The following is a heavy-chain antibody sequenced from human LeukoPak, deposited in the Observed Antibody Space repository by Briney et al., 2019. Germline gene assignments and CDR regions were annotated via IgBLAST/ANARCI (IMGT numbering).Heavy chain of an antibody. D-gene: IGHD3-9*01. CDR1: GFTFSNHA. CDR3: AKWGDYDVLTGYYVSDY. Sequence: QPGGSLRLSCAASGFTFSNHAMSWVRQAPGKGLDWVSAITGSGGNTYYADSVKGRFTISRDNSKNTLYLQMNSLRAEDTAVYYCAKWGDYDVLTGYYVSDYWGQGALVTVSS. V-gene: IGHV3-23*01. CDR2: ITGSGGNT. J-gene: IGHJ4*02.